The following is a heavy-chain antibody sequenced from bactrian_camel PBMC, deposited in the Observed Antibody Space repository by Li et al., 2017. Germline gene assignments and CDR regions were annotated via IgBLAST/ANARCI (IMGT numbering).Heavy chain of an antibody. CDR2: TISSDGSP. D-gene: IGHD2*01. J-gene: IGHJ4*01. CDR3: AAGGGTPYGCRLYQGLYNY. CDR1: GLTFDDSD. V-gene: IGHV3S66*01. Sequence: DVQLVESGGGSVQAGETLRLSCTASGLTFDDSDMGWYRQAPGNERDLVSTISSDGSPYYGDSVKGRFTISQDNAKNTVYLQMNSLKPEDTAMYYCAAGGGTPYGCRLYQGLYNYWGQGTQVTVS.